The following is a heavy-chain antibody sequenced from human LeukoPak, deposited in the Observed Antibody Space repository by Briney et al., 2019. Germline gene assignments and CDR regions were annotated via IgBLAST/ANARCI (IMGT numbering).Heavy chain of an antibody. Sequence: GGSQRLSCAASGFTFSSYAMSWVRQAPGKGLEWVSAISGSSGSTYYADSVKGRFTISRDNSKNTLYLQMNSLRAEDTAVYYCARGRLWLRYWGQGTLVTVSS. V-gene: IGHV3-23*01. CDR1: GFTFSSYA. J-gene: IGHJ4*02. CDR2: ISGSSGST. D-gene: IGHD3-10*01. CDR3: ARGRLWLRY.